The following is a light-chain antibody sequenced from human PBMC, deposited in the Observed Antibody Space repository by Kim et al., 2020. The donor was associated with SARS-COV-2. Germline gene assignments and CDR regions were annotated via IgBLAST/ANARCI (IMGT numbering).Light chain of an antibody. CDR3: NSRDSSGNHLL. J-gene: IGLJ2*01. CDR1: SLRSYY. Sequence: SSELTQDPAVSVALGQTVTITCQGDSLRSYYASWYQQKPGQAPVLVIYGKNNRPSGISDRFSGSSSGSTASLTITGAQAEDEAEYYCNSRDSSGNHLLFGGGTQLTVL. V-gene: IGLV3-19*01. CDR2: GKN.